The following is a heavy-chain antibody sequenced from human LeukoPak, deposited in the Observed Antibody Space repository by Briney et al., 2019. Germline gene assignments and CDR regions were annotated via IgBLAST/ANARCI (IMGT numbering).Heavy chain of an antibody. V-gene: IGHV4-4*07. Sequence: SETLSLTCTVSGGSINNYYWSWIRQPAGKGLEWIGRIHRSGSTAYNPSVKSRVTISVDTSKNQFSLKLNSVTAADTAVYYCARGGFLVQNHFDPWGQGTLVTVSS. CDR3: ARGGFLVQNHFDP. CDR2: IHRSGST. CDR1: GGSINNYY. J-gene: IGHJ5*02. D-gene: IGHD3-3*01.